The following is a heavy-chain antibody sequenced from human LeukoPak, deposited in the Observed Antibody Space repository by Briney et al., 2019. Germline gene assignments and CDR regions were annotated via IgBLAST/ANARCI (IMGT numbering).Heavy chain of an antibody. Sequence: SETLSLTCTVSGGSISSSTYYWGWIRQPPGKGLEWIGSIYYSGSTYYNPSLKSRVTMSVDTSKNQFSLKLYSVTAPDTAVYYCARQLNLIAAAGSYFDYWGQGTLVTVSS. D-gene: IGHD6-13*01. J-gene: IGHJ4*02. V-gene: IGHV4-39*01. CDR3: ARQLNLIAAAGSYFDY. CDR1: GGSISSSTYY. CDR2: IYYSGST.